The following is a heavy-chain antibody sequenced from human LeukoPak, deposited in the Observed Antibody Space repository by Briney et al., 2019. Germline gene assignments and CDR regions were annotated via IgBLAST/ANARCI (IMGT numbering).Heavy chain of an antibody. Sequence: GGSLRLSCAASGFTFSSYAMSWVRQAPGKGLEWVSAISVSGGGPSYADSVKGRFTISRDNSKNTLCLQMNSLRAEDTAVYYCAEAPYDYVWGSYRLTVGMDVWGQGTTVTVSS. D-gene: IGHD3-16*02. CDR2: ISVSGGGP. CDR3: AEAPYDYVWGSYRLTVGMDV. J-gene: IGHJ6*02. V-gene: IGHV3-23*01. CDR1: GFTFSSYA.